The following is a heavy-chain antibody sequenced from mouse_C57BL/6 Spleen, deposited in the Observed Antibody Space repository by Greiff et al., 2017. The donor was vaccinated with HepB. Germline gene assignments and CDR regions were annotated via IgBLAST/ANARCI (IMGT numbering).Heavy chain of an antibody. J-gene: IGHJ1*03. D-gene: IGHD2-3*01. CDR1: GYAFSSYW. CDR3: ARGGLLWGNWYFDV. Sequence: VKVVESGAELVKPGASVKISCKASGYAFSSYWMNWVKQRPGKGLEWIGQIYPGDGDTNYNGKFKGKATLTADKSSSTAYMQLSSLTSEDSAVYFCARGGLLWGNWYFDVWGTGTTVTVSS. CDR2: IYPGDGDT. V-gene: IGHV1-80*01.